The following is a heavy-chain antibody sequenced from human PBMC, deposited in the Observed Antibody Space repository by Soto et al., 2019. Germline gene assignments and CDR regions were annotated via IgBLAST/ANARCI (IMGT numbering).Heavy chain of an antibody. Sequence: QLQLQESGPGLVKPSETLSLTCAVSGGSISSSSYFWGWIRQPPGKGLECIGSIYYSGSTYYNPPLPNRVTISVATSKNKLSLKLSSVTAADKAVYYCARHIRGNSCMDVWGQGTTVTVSS. CDR1: GGSISSSSYF. CDR3: ARHIRGNSCMDV. J-gene: IGHJ6*02. CDR2: IYYSGST. D-gene: IGHD2-21*01. V-gene: IGHV4-39*01.